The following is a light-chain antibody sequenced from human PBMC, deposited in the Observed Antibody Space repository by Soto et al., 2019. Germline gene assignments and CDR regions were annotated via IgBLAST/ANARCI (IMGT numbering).Light chain of an antibody. V-gene: IGKV3-20*01. CDR1: QIVSNNF. J-gene: IGKJ5*01. CDR2: GPS. CDR3: QKCGSPST. Sequence: ELILTQSPGTLSLSPGDIATLSCRASQIVSNNFLAWYQPRPXXAPRLLIYGPSSRATGIPDRLSCSGSGTDLTLTISRLEPEDFAVYYCQKCGSPSTCAQGPRLEI.